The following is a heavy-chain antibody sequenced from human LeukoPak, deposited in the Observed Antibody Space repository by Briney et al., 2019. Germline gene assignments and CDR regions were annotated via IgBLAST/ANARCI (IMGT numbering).Heavy chain of an antibody. CDR1: GFTFSSYA. J-gene: IGHJ4*02. D-gene: IGHD3-3*01. V-gene: IGHV3-23*01. Sequence: PGGSLRLSCAASGFTFSSYALSWVCQAPGKGLEWVSAISGSGGSTYYADSVKGRFTISRDNSKNTLYLQMNSLRAEDTAVYYCAKSHKADYDFWSGYYRPFDYWGQGTLVTVSS. CDR3: AKSHKADYDFWSGYYRPFDY. CDR2: ISGSGGST.